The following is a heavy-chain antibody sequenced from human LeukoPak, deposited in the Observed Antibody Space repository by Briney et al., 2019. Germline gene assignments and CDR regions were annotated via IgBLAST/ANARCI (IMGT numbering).Heavy chain of an antibody. CDR2: IYTGGTT. CDR1: GFSVSSNY. J-gene: IGHJ4*02. CDR3: ARDKLGSGYSSDFDY. V-gene: IGHV3-66*02. Sequence: PGGSLRLSCAASGFSVSSNYMNWVRQAPGKGLEWVSAIYTGGTTYYADSVKGRFTISSDNSKKTLYLQMNSLRAEDTAVYYCARDKLGSGYSSDFDYWGQGTLVTVSS. D-gene: IGHD6-19*01.